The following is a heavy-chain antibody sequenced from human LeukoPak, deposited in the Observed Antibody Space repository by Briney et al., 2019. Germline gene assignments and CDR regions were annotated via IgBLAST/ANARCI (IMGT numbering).Heavy chain of an antibody. CDR1: GYTFTSYD. D-gene: IGHD4-17*01. CDR3: ARGPTVTTYYYYYGMDV. J-gene: IGHJ6*02. CDR2: MNPNSGNT. V-gene: IGHV1-8*01. Sequence: ASVKVSCKASGYTFTSYDINWVRQATGQGLEWMGWMNPNSGNTGYAPKFQGRVTMTRNTSISTAYMELSGLRSEDTAVYYCARGPTVTTYYYYYGMDVWGQGTTVTVSS.